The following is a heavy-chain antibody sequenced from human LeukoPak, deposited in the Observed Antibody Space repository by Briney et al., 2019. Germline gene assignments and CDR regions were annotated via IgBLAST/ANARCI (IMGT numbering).Heavy chain of an antibody. CDR2: IYYSGST. D-gene: IGHD3-22*01. CDR3: ARETYYYDSGDNYFDY. CDR1: GGSLSSYY. V-gene: IGHV4-59*01. J-gene: IGHJ4*02. Sequence: PSETLSLTCTVSGGSLSSYYWSWVRQPPGKGLEWIGYIYYSGSTNYNPSLKSRVTISVDTSKNQFSLKLSSVAAADTAVYYCARETYYYDSGDNYFDYWGQGTLVTVSS.